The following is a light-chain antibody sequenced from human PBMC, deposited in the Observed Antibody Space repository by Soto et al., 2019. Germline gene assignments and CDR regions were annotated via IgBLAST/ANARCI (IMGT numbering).Light chain of an antibody. CDR3: QQYGSSPLIS. CDR1: QTVSITY. CDR2: GAS. V-gene: IGKV3-20*01. J-gene: IGKJ5*01. Sequence: VLTQSPGTLSLSPVESATLSCMASQTVSITYLTWYQQKPGQAPRLLIFGASKRATGIPDRFSGSGSGRDFTLTISGLEPEDFAVYYCQQYGSSPLISFGQGTRLEI.